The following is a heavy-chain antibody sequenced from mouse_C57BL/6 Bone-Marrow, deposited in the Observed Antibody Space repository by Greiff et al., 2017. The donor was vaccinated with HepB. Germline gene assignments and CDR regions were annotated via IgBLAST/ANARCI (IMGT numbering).Heavy chain of an antibody. D-gene: IGHD2-3*01. CDR1: GFTFSDYY. CDR2: INYDGSST. Sequence: EVHLVESEGGLVQPGRSMKLSCTASGFTFSDYYMAWVRQVPEKGLEWVANINYDGSSTYYLDSLKSRFIISRDNAKNILYLQMSSLKSEDTATYYCARDQRWLLVYWYFDVWGTGTTVTVSS. CDR3: ARDQRWLLVYWYFDV. V-gene: IGHV5-16*01. J-gene: IGHJ1*03.